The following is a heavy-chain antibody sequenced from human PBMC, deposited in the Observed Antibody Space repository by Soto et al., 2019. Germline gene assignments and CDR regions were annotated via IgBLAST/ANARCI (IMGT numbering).Heavy chain of an antibody. D-gene: IGHD2-15*01. Sequence: WGSMRLSCAASAFTLSAYDMHWVRQPNGKGLEWVSALGAADDPYYLGSVKGRFTISRENAKNSLYLQMNNLRAGDTAVYYCARAYSGRLPRRADYYYAMDVWGQGTTVTVSS. CDR2: LGAADDP. CDR3: ARAYSGRLPRRADYYYAMDV. V-gene: IGHV3-13*05. J-gene: IGHJ6*02. CDR1: AFTLSAYD.